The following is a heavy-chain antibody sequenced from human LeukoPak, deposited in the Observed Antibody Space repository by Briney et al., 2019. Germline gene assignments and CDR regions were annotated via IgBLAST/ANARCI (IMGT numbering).Heavy chain of an antibody. CDR2: IYSSGST. J-gene: IGHJ4*02. CDR3: ARSPVVIYNYFDY. V-gene: IGHV4-4*07. D-gene: IGHD2/OR15-2a*01. Sequence: SETLSLTCTVPGGSISSYYWSWIRQPAGQGLEWIGRIYSSGSTHYNPSFESRATMSVDTSKNQFSLRLSSVTAADTAVYYCARSPVVIYNYFDYWGQGTLVTVSS. CDR1: GGSISSYY.